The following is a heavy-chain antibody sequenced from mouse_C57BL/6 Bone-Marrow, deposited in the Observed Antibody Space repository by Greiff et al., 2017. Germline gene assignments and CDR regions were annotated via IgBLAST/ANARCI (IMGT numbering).Heavy chain of an antibody. CDR2: ISSGSSTI. V-gene: IGHV5-17*01. J-gene: IGHJ4*01. CDR1: GFTFSDYG. D-gene: IGHD1-1*01. Sequence: EVKLMESGGGLVKPGGSLKLSCAASGFTFSDYGMHWVRQAPEKGLEWVAYISSGSSTIYYADTVKGRFTISRDNAKNTLFLQMTSLRSEDTAMYYCARPPTTRYYYAMDYWGQGTSVTVSS. CDR3: ARPPTTRYYYAMDY.